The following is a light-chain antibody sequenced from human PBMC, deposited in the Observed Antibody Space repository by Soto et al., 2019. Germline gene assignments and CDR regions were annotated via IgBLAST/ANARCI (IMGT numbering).Light chain of an antibody. Sequence: EILMTQSPASLSVSPGERAIVSCRAGQSISSDLAWYQQKPGQAPRLLIYGASTRATGVPSRFSGSGSGTDFTLTISRLEPEDFAVYYCQQWFTFGPGTKVDIK. J-gene: IGKJ3*01. V-gene: IGKV3-15*01. CDR3: QQWFT. CDR1: QSISSD. CDR2: GAS.